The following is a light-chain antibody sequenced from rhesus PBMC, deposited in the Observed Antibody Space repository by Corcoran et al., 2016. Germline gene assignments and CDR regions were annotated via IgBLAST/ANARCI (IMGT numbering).Light chain of an antibody. CDR1: QGISDY. J-gene: IGKJ3*01. CDR3: LQGYSSPFT. V-gene: IGKV1-36*02. Sequence: DIQMTQSPSSLSASVGDRVTITCRASQGISDYLSWYQRKPGKAPKRLIYAASNLESGVPSRFSVSGSGTEFTLTISSLQPEDFAAYYCLQGYSSPFTFGPGTKLDIK. CDR2: AAS.